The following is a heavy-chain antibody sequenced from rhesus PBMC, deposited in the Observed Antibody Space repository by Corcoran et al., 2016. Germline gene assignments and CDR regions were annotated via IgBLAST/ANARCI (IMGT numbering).Heavy chain of an antibody. CDR2: NGGNTSVT. Sequence: QVQLQESGPGLVTPSETLSLICTVSGYTVRSSCVWCLVRTSPRWVLEWMVFNGGNTSVTYYNPYLRSRVTFLKDTSKYQFSLNLHFMTAAYTAVDYCARTGPRGLIDAFDIWGQGLRVTVSS. V-gene: IGHV4-127*01. J-gene: IGHJ3*01. CDR1: GYTVRSSCV. CDR3: ARTGPRGLIDAFDI. D-gene: IGHD3-3*01.